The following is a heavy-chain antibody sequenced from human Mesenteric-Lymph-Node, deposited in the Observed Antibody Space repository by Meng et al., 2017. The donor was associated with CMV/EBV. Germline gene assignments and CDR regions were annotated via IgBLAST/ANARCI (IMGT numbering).Heavy chain of an antibody. CDR1: GYTFTSYD. J-gene: IGHJ4*02. CDR3: ARGQGYSGYDRDY. D-gene: IGHD5-12*01. Sequence: KASGYTFTSYDINWVRQATGQGLEWMGWMNPNSGNTGYAQKFQGRVTMTRNTSISTAYMELSSLRSEDTAVYYCARGQGYSGYDRDYWGQGTLVTVSS. CDR2: MNPNSGNT. V-gene: IGHV1-8*01.